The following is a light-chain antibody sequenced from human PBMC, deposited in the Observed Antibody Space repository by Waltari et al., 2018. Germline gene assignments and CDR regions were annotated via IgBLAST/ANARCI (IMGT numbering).Light chain of an antibody. CDR2: KAS. Sequence: DIQMTQSPSTLSASVGDRVTITCRASQSISSWLAWYQQKPGKAPKLLIYKASSLESGVPSRFSCSGSGTEFTLTISSLQPDDFATYYCQQYNSYSTYTFGQGTKLEIK. CDR3: QQYNSYSTYT. V-gene: IGKV1-5*03. J-gene: IGKJ2*01. CDR1: QSISSW.